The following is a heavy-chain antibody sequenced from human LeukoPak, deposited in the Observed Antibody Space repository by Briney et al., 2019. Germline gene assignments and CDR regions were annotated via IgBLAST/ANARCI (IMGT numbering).Heavy chain of an antibody. V-gene: IGHV4-59*01. Sequence: SETLSLSCTVSGVSINTYSRSWLRQPPGEGLEWIGYVYYSGVTNYNPSLKSRVSISLDTSKNQFSLKLNSVTAADTAVYYCASQLGGTTFHWGQGTLVTVSS. D-gene: IGHD1-1*01. CDR3: ASQLGGTTFH. J-gene: IGHJ4*02. CDR1: GVSINTYS. CDR2: VYYSGVT.